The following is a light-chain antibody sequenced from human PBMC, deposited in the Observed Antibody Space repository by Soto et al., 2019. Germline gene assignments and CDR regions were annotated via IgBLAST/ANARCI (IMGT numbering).Light chain of an antibody. CDR1: QDISRD. Sequence: DIQLTQSPSFLSAFVGDRVTITCRASQDISRDLVWYQQKPGKAPKVLIYRASTPQRGVPSRFSGSGSVTEFTLTINSLQPEDFATYYCQQLNSSPLTFGGGAKVAIK. CDR3: QQLNSSPLT. J-gene: IGKJ4*01. CDR2: RAS. V-gene: IGKV1-9*01.